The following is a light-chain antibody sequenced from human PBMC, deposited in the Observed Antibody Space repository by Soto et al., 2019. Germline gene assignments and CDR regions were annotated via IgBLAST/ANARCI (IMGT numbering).Light chain of an antibody. Sequence: DVVMTQTPLSLSVTPGQPAFISCRSSQSLLHSDGKTYLYWYLQKSGQPPHLLIYEVSNRFSGVPNRFSGSGSGTDFTLKISRVEAEDVGDYYCMQSTQVPNTFGQGTKLEIK. J-gene: IGKJ2*01. V-gene: IGKV2D-29*01. CDR1: QSLLHSDGKTY. CDR3: MQSTQVPNT. CDR2: EVS.